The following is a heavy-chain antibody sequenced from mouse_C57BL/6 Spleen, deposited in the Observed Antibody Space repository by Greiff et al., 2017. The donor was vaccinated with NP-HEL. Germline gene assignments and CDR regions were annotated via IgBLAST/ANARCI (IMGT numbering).Heavy chain of an antibody. CDR2: ISSGGSYT. CDR1: GFTFSSYG. CDR3: ARQNWDVDYYAMDY. D-gene: IGHD4-1*01. J-gene: IGHJ4*01. Sequence: EVKLMESGGDLVKPGGSLKLSCAASGFTFSSYGMSWVRQTPDTRLEWVATISSGGSYTYYPASVKGRFTISRDNAKNTLYLQISSLKSEDTAMYYCARQNWDVDYYAMDYWGQGTSVTVSS. V-gene: IGHV5-6*01.